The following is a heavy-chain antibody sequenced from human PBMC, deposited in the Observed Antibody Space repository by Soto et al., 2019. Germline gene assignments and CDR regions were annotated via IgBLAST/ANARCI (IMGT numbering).Heavy chain of an antibody. Sequence: QVQVVQSGAELKKPGASVKVSCKASGYTFTNYDINWVRQASGQGLEWMGWMNANSGNAGYAQKFHGRVTMTRNTSTRTAYMELSSLRSEDTAVYYCGRSRSNCTNGVCYNFYGMDVWGQGTMVTVSS. D-gene: IGHD2-8*01. CDR3: GRSRSNCTNGVCYNFYGMDV. J-gene: IGHJ6*02. CDR2: MNANSGNA. CDR1: GYTFTNYD. V-gene: IGHV1-8*01.